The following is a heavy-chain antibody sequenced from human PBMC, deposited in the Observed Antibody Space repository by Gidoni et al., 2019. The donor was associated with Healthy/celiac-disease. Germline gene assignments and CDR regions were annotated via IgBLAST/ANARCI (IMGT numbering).Heavy chain of an antibody. CDR3: AKGIAAAGKEDWYFDL. CDR2: ISYDGSNK. V-gene: IGHV3-30*18. Sequence: QVQLVESGGGVVQPGRSLRLSCAASGFTFSSYGMHWVRQAPGKGLEWVAVISYDGSNKYYADSVKGRFTISRDNSKNTLYLQMNSLRAEDTAVYYCAKGIAAAGKEDWYFDLWGRGTLVTVSS. CDR1: GFTFSSYG. J-gene: IGHJ2*01. D-gene: IGHD6-13*01.